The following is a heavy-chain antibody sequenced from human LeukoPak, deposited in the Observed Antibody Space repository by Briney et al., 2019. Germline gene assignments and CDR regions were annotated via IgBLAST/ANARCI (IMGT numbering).Heavy chain of an antibody. CDR2: ISYDGSNK. CDR1: GFTFSSYA. CDR3: ARDLLRRVAVAGTHGWFDP. J-gene: IGHJ5*02. V-gene: IGHV3-30-3*01. D-gene: IGHD6-19*01. Sequence: GRSLRLSCAASGFTFSSYAMQWVRQAPGKGLEWVAVISYDGSNKYYADSVKGRFTISRDNSKNTLYLQMNSLRAEDTAVYYCARDLLRRVAVAGTHGWFDPWGQGTLVTVSS.